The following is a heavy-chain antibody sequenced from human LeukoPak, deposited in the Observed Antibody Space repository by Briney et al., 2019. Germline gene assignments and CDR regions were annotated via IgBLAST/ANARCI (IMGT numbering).Heavy chain of an antibody. CDR2: MNPNSGNT. Sequence: ASVKVSCKASGGTFSSYAISWVRQAPGQGLEWMGWMNPNSGNTGYAQKFQGRVTMTRNTSISTAYMELSSLRSEDTAVYYCARGRGSGWYNWFDPWGQGTLVTVSS. V-gene: IGHV1-8*02. J-gene: IGHJ5*02. D-gene: IGHD6-19*01. CDR3: ARGRGSGWYNWFDP. CDR1: GGTFSSYA.